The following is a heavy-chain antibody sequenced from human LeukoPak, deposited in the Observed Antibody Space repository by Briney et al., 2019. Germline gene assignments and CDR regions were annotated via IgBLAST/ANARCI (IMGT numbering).Heavy chain of an antibody. Sequence: SETLSLTCTVSGGSISSYYWSWIRQPPGKGLEWIGYIYHTGGTSYNPSLKGRVTISVDTSKNQFSLKLSSVTAADTAVYYCARGLNRNDYGDYGYWGQGTLVTVSS. J-gene: IGHJ4*02. CDR2: IYHTGGT. CDR3: ARGLNRNDYGDYGY. CDR1: GGSISSYY. D-gene: IGHD4-17*01. V-gene: IGHV4-59*01.